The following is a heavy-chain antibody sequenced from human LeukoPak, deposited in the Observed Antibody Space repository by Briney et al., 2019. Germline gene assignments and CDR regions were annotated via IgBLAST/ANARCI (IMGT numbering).Heavy chain of an antibody. CDR1: GGTFSSYA. V-gene: IGHV1-69*13. CDR3: AVTYCGGDCYPPYYYYYYYMDV. D-gene: IGHD2-21*02. J-gene: IGHJ6*03. CDR2: IIPIFGTA. Sequence: ASVKVSCKASGGTFSSYAISWVRQAPGQGLEWMGGIIPIFGTANYAQKFQGRVTITADESTSTAYMELSSLRSEDTAVYYCAVTYCGGDCYPPYYYYYYYMDVWGKGTTVTVSS.